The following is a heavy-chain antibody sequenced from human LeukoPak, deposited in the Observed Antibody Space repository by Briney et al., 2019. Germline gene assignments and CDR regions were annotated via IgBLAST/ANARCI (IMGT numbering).Heavy chain of an antibody. Sequence: GGSLRLSCAASGFTFSNYWMHWVRQTPGKGLVWVSRINTDGTTRYADSVKGRFTISRDNAKNTLYLQMDSLRAEDTAVYYCARGAGIVGSTTPFDYWGQGALVTVS. J-gene: IGHJ4*02. CDR3: ARGAGIVGSTTPFDY. V-gene: IGHV3-74*01. D-gene: IGHD1-26*01. CDR1: GFTFSNYW. CDR2: INTDGTT.